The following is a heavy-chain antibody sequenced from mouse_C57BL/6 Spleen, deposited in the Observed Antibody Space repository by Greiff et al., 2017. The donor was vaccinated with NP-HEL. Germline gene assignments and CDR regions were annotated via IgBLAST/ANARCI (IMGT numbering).Heavy chain of an antibody. CDR1: GYTFTSYW. Sequence: QVQLKQPGAELVRPGSSVKLSCKASGYTFTSYWMDWVKQRPGQGLEWIGNIYPSDSETHYNQKFKDKATLTVDKSSSTAYMQLSSLTSEDSAVYYCARSPGRSDYWGQGTSVTVSS. CDR2: IYPSDSET. J-gene: IGHJ4*01. CDR3: ARSPGRSDY. V-gene: IGHV1-61*01. D-gene: IGHD1-3*01.